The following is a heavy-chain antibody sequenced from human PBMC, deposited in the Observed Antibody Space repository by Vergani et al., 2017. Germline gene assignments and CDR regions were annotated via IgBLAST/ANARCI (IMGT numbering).Heavy chain of an antibody. CDR2: IHPADSDT. CDR3: ARLYGRDSSGSKYFDY. D-gene: IGHD3-22*01. Sequence: EVQLVQSGAEVKKPGASLKISCQISGYSFTNYWIGWVRQMPGKGLEWMGNIHPADSDTRYSPSFQGQVTISVDKSISTTYLQRSSLRASDSAMYYCARLYGRDSSGSKYFDYWGQGTLVTVSS. CDR1: GYSFTNYW. V-gene: IGHV5-51*01. J-gene: IGHJ4*02.